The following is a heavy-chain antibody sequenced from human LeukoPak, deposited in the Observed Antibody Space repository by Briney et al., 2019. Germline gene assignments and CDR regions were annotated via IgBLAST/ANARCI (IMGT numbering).Heavy chain of an antibody. CDR3: ARGSLGELSFRTLFNY. Sequence: KPGRSLRLSCAASGFTFSSYAMHWVRQAPGKGLEWVSSISSSSSYIYYADSVKGRFTISRDNAKNSLYLQMNSLRAEDTAVYYCARGSLGELSFRTLFNYWGQGTLVTVSS. CDR1: GFTFSSYA. CDR2: ISSSSSYI. V-gene: IGHV3-21*01. D-gene: IGHD3-16*02. J-gene: IGHJ4*02.